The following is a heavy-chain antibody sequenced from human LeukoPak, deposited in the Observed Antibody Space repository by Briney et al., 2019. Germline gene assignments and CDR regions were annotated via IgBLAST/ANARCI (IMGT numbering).Heavy chain of an antibody. Sequence: GRSLRLSCAASGFTFSRSGMHWARQAPGQGLEWVALIWYDASNEGYADSVKGRFTISRDNSKNTLYLQMNSLRAEDTAVYYCAREAVTRNYFDYWGQGTLVTVSS. CDR1: GFTFSRSG. V-gene: IGHV3-33*01. D-gene: IGHD4-17*01. CDR3: AREAVTRNYFDY. CDR2: IWYDASNE. J-gene: IGHJ4*02.